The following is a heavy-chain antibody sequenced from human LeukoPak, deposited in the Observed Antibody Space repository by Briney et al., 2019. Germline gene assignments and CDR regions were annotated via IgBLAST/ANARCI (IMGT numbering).Heavy chain of an antibody. CDR3: ARVSSAGPIRGRLLAAAGNLDY. CDR1: GGTFSSYA. V-gene: IGHV1-69*05. Sequence: SVKVSCKASGGTFSSYAISWVRQAPGQGLEWMGGIIPIFGTANYAQKFQGRVTMTRDTSTSTVYMELSSLRSEDTAVYYCARVSSAGPIRGRLLAAAGNLDYWGQGTLVTVSS. CDR2: IIPIFGTA. D-gene: IGHD6-13*01. J-gene: IGHJ4*02.